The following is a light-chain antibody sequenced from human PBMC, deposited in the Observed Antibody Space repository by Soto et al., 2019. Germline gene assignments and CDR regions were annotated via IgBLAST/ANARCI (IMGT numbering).Light chain of an antibody. CDR1: QNVYTF. V-gene: IGKV3-11*01. Sequence: DIVLTQSPGTLSLSPGDTASLSCRASQNVYTFLAWYQQKPGQSPRLLVYDASNRAKGIPARFTGTGSGTDFTLTISNLEPEDFAVYYCQQRNGWPLTFAAGTRVEI. CDR3: QQRNGWPLT. CDR2: DAS. J-gene: IGKJ4*01.